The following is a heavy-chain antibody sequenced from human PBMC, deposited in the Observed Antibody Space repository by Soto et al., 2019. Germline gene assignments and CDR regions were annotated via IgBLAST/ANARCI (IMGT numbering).Heavy chain of an antibody. CDR2: IWYDGSNK. CDR3: ATFGDYVFEY. D-gene: IGHD2-21*02. J-gene: IGHJ4*02. Sequence: GSLRLSCAASGFTLNTYGMHWVRQAPGKGLEWVAVIWYDGSNKYYADSVKGRFTISRDNSKNTLYLQMNSLRAEDTAVYYCATFGDYVFEYWGQGTLVTVSS. V-gene: IGHV3-33*01. CDR1: GFTLNTYG.